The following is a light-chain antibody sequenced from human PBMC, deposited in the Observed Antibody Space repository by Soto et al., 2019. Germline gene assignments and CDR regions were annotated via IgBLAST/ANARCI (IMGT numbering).Light chain of an antibody. V-gene: IGKV1-5*03. J-gene: IGKJ1*01. CDR3: QQNNTYSRT. CDR1: QSVSSG. Sequence: DIQMTQSPATLSSSVGDRVTITCRASQSVSSGLAWYQQKPGKAPQLLIYKASNLESGVPARFSGSGSATAFTLTIGSLQPDDFATYYCQQNNTYSRTFGQGTKVDIK. CDR2: KAS.